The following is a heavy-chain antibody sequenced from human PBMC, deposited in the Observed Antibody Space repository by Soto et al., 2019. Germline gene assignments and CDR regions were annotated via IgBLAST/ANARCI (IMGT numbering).Heavy chain of an antibody. CDR2: INAGNGNT. V-gene: IGHV1-3*01. CDR3: AREVLLWFGESANNWFDP. CDR1: GYTFTSYA. J-gene: IGHJ5*02. D-gene: IGHD3-10*01. Sequence: ASVKVSCKASGYTFTSYAMHWVRQAPGQRLEWMGWINAGNGNTKYSQKFQGRVTITRDTSASTAYMELSSLRSEDTAVYYCAREVLLWFGESANNWFDPWGQGTLVTVSS.